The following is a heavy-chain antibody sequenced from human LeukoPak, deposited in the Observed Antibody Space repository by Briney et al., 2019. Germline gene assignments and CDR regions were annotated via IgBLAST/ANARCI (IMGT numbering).Heavy chain of an antibody. CDR3: AKDREGPGNWFDP. J-gene: IGHJ5*02. Sequence: GGSLRLSCAASGFTFSSYAMSWVRQAPGKGLEWVSVISGSGGSTYYADSVKGRFTTSRDNSKNTLYLQMNSLRAEDTAVYYCAKDREGPGNWFDPWGQGTLVTVSS. CDR2: ISGSGGST. D-gene: IGHD3-10*01. CDR1: GFTFSSYA. V-gene: IGHV3-23*01.